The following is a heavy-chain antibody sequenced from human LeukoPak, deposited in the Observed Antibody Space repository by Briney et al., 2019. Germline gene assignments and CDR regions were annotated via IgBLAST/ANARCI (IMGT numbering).Heavy chain of an antibody. J-gene: IGHJ6*03. CDR1: GGTFSSYA. CDR2: IIPIFGTT. D-gene: IGHD1-14*01. V-gene: IGHV1-69*05. Sequence: ASVKVSCKASGGTFSSYAISWVRQAPGQGLEWMGGIIPIFGTTNYAQKFQGRVTITTDASTSTVHMDLSSLRSDDTAVYYCARSGTMGGFYYYYYMDVWGKGTTVTVSS. CDR3: ARSGTMGGFYYYYYMDV.